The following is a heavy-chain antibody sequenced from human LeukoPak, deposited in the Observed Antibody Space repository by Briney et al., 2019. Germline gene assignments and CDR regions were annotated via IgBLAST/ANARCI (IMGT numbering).Heavy chain of an antibody. CDR1: GFTFSSYG. V-gene: IGHV3-23*01. CDR3: AKDPDSSGYYRYFQH. D-gene: IGHD3-22*01. Sequence: GGSLRLSCAASGFTFSSYGMSWVRQAPGKGLEWVSAISGRGGSTYYADSVKGRFTISRDNSKNTLYLQMNSLRAEDTAVYYCAKDPDSSGYYRYFQHWGQGTLVTVSS. CDR2: ISGRGGST. J-gene: IGHJ1*01.